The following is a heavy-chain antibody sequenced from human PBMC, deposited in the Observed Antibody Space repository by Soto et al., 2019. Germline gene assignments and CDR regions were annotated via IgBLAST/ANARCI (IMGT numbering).Heavy chain of an antibody. D-gene: IGHD3-9*01. CDR1: GYTFTSYD. CDR3: ARAGRRLNFDWLLHTGFPDY. V-gene: IGHV1-8*01. CDR2: MNPNSGNT. Sequence: GASVKVSCKASGYTFTSYDINWVRQATGQGLEWMGWMNPNSGNTGYAQKFQGRVTMTRNTSISTAYMELSSLRSEDTAVYYCARAGRRLNFDWLLHTGFPDYWGQGTLVTVSS. J-gene: IGHJ4*02.